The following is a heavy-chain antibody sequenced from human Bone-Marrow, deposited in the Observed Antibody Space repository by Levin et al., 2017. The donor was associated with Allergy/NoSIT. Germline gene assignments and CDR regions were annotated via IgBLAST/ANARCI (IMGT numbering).Heavy chain of an antibody. J-gene: IGHJ4*02. V-gene: IGHV3-33*01. CDR2: MWFDGSHE. Sequence: GGSLRLSCAASGFSFSNYGMNWVRQAPGKGLEWVAVMWFDGSHEYYGDSVKGRFTISRDNSKNTLYLQVNGLRADDTAVYYCARDGDHYYVSGTYYKAFDYWGQGTLVTVSS. CDR3: ARDGDHYYVSGTYYKAFDY. D-gene: IGHD3-10*01. CDR1: GFSFSNYG.